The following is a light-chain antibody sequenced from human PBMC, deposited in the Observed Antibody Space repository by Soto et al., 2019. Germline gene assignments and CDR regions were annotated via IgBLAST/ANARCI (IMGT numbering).Light chain of an antibody. J-gene: IGKJ1*01. CDR1: QSVSSY. V-gene: IGKV3D-15*01. Sequence: MAQFPAPPTISPGERATLSCRASQSVSSYLAWYQQQPGQAPTLLLYDASTRATGIAARFSGSGSGTEFSPAISSLQSEDFAVYYCQQYNNRSPRTFGQGTKVDIK. CDR2: DAS. CDR3: QQYNNRSPRT.